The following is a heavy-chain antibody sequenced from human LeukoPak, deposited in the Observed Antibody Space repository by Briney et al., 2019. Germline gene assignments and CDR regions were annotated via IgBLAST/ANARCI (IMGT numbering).Heavy chain of an antibody. V-gene: IGHV4-61*02. CDR2: IYTSGST. CDR1: GNSISSGDYY. J-gene: IGHJ4*02. D-gene: IGHD3-22*01. CDR3: ARDRYYYDSSGYSLDY. Sequence: PSETLSLTCTVSGNSISSGDYYWSWIRQPAGKGLEWIGRIYTSGSTNYNPSLKSRVTMSVDTSKNQFSLKLSSVTAADTAVYYCARDRYYYDSSGYSLDYWGQGTLVTVSS.